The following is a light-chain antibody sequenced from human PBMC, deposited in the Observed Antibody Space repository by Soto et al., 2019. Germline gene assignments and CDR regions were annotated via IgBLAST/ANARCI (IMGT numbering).Light chain of an antibody. Sequence: DIQMTQSPSSLSASVGDRVTITCQASHDITSFLNWYQHKPGTAPKLLIYDASILEAGVPTRFSGSGSGTHCTFTISSLQPEDVATYYCQHCDYLPIFGPGTTVDFK. CDR3: QHCDYLPI. J-gene: IGKJ3*01. CDR1: HDITSF. V-gene: IGKV1-33*01. CDR2: DAS.